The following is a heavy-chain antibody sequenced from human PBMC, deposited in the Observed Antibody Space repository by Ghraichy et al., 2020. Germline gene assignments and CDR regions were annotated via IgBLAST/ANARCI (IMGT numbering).Heavy chain of an antibody. CDR2: INKDGSEK. Sequence: GGSLRLSCVASGFTFSNYWMTWVRQAPGKGLEWVANINKDGSEKYYVDSVKGRFTISRDNAKNSLYLQMNSLRAEDTAVDYGARDPSGLWPTYWGQGTLVTVSS. CDR1: GFTFSNYW. J-gene: IGHJ4*02. D-gene: IGHD2-21*01. CDR3: ARDPSGLWPTY. V-gene: IGHV3-7*01.